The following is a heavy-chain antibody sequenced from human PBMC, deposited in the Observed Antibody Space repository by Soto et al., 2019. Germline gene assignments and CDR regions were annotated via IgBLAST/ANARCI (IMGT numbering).Heavy chain of an antibody. CDR1: GGSFSGYY. Sequence: SETLSLTCAVYGGSFSGYYWSWIRQPPGKGLEWIGEINHSGSTNYNPSLKSRVTISVDTSKNQFSLKLSSVTAADTAVYYCGRAGITMVRGVTNNWFDPWGQGTLVTVSS. J-gene: IGHJ5*02. CDR3: GRAGITMVRGVTNNWFDP. D-gene: IGHD3-10*01. V-gene: IGHV4-34*01. CDR2: INHSGST.